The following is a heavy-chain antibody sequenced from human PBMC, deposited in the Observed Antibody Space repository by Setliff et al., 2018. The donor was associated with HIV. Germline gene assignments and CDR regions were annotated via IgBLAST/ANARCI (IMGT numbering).Heavy chain of an antibody. CDR1: GFTFGDYA. V-gene: IGHV3-49*04. CDR2: IRSKAYGGTT. CDR3: TTGYYYGSGSPDY. Sequence: GGSLRLSCTASGFTFGDYAMSWVRQAPGKGLEWVGFIRSKAYGGTTEYAASVKDRFTVSRDDSKSIAYLQINSLKTEDTAVYYCTTGYYYGSGSPDYWGQGTPVTVSS. J-gene: IGHJ4*02. D-gene: IGHD3-10*01.